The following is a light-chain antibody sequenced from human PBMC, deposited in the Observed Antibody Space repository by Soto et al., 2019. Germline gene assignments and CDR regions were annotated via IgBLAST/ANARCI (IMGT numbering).Light chain of an antibody. V-gene: IGKV3-20*01. Sequence: DIVLTQSPGTLSLSPVEIATLSFMASQSVSNIYIAWYQQKPGQAPRVLIYGASRRATGIPDRFSGSGSGTDFTLTISRLEPEDFAVYYCQQYSSSFRTFGQGTKVDIK. J-gene: IGKJ1*01. CDR2: GAS. CDR3: QQYSSSFRT. CDR1: QSVSNIY.